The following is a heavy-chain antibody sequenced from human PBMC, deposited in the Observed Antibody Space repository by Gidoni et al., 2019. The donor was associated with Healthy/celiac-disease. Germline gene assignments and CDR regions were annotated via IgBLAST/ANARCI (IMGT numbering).Heavy chain of an antibody. J-gene: IGHJ4*02. Sequence: EVQLVESGGGLVKPGGSLRLSCAASGFTFSSYSMTWVRQAPGKGLEWVSSISSSSSYIYYADSVKGRFTISRDNAKNSLYLQMNSLRAEDTAVYYCARDRVVYGSGSKDYWGQGTLVTVSS. CDR3: ARDRVVYGSGSKDY. CDR2: ISSSSSYI. V-gene: IGHV3-21*01. D-gene: IGHD3-10*01. CDR1: GFTFSSYS.